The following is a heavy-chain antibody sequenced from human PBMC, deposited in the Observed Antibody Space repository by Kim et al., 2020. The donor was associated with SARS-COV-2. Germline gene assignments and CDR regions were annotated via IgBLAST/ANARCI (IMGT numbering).Heavy chain of an antibody. D-gene: IGHD6-19*01. CDR2: ISSSGSTI. J-gene: IGHJ4*02. CDR1: GFTFSSYE. Sequence: GGSLRLSCAASGFTFSSYEMNWVRQAPGKGLEWVSYISSSGSTIYYADSVKGRFTISRDNAKNSLYLQMNSLRAEDTAVYYCARERSSGSFDYWGQGTLVTVSS. V-gene: IGHV3-48*03. CDR3: ARERSSGSFDY.